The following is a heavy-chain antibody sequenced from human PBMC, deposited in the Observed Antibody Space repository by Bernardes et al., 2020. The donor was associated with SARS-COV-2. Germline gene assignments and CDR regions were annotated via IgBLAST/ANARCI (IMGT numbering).Heavy chain of an antibody. J-gene: IGHJ2*01. D-gene: IGHD3-16*01. CDR3: ATGGLDGLMDWYFDL. V-gene: IGHV3-9*01. CDR1: GFTFDDYA. CDR2: ISWNSGSI. Sequence: GGSLRLSCAASGFTFDDYAMHWVRQAPGKGLEWVSGISWNSGSIGYADSVKGRFTISRDNAKNSLYLQMNSLRAEDTALYYCATGGLDGLMDWYFDLWGRGTLVTVSS.